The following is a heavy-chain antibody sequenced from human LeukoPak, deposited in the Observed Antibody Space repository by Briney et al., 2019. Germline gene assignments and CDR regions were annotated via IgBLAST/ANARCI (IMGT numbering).Heavy chain of an antibody. CDR3: TTGYYYDSSGYYS. Sequence: PGGSLRLSCAASGFTFTNAWMSWVCQAPGKGLEWVGRIKSKTDGGTTDYAAPVKGRFTISRDDSKNTLYLQMNSLKTEDTAVYYCTTGYYYDSSGYYSWGQGTLVTVSS. D-gene: IGHD3-22*01. CDR1: GFTFTNAW. J-gene: IGHJ1*01. V-gene: IGHV3-15*01. CDR2: IKSKTDGGTT.